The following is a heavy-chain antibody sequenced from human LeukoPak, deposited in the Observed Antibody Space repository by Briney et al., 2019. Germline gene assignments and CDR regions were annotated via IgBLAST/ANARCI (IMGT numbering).Heavy chain of an antibody. V-gene: IGHV3-30*18. CDR2: ISYDGSNK. CDR1: GFTFSSYG. Sequence: GRSLRLSCAASGFTFSSYGMHWVRQAPGKGLEWVAVISYDGSNKYYADSVKGRFTISRDNSKNTLYLQMNSLRAEDTAVYYCAKDGLYGDYYFDYWGQGTLVTVSS. J-gene: IGHJ4*02. CDR3: AKDGLYGDYYFDY. D-gene: IGHD4-17*01.